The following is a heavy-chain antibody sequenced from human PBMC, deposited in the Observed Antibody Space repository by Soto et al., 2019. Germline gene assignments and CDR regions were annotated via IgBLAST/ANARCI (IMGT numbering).Heavy chain of an antibody. D-gene: IGHD6-19*01. CDR2: IRGSGDST. CDR3: AKQWPGGVDDALDV. CDR1: GFTFSNYA. J-gene: IGHJ3*01. Sequence: EVQLLESGGGLVQPGGSLRLSCAASGFTFSNYAMSWVRQAPGKGLEWVSGIRGSGDSTYYGDSVKGRFTMSRDNSKNTLYVQLNGLRDEETAVYYCAKQWPGGVDDALDVWGQGTMVTVS. V-gene: IGHV3-23*01.